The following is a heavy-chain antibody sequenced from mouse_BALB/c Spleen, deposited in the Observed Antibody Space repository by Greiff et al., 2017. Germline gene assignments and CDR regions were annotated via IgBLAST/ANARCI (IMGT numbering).Heavy chain of an antibody. CDR2: IDPANGNT. CDR1: GFNIKDTY. J-gene: IGHJ4*01. Sequence: EVQLQQSGAELVKPGASVKLSCTPSGFNIKDTYMHWVKQRPEQGLEWIGRIDPANGNTKYDPKFQGKATITADTSSNTAYLQLSSLTSEDTAVYYCARRYYGSSYFYYAMDYWGQGTSVTVSS. D-gene: IGHD1-1*01. CDR3: ARRYYGSSYFYYAMDY. V-gene: IGHV14-3*02.